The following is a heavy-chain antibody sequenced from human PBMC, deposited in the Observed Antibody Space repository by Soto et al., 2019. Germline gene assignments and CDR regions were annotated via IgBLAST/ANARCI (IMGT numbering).Heavy chain of an antibody. J-gene: IGHJ6*02. D-gene: IGHD3-10*01. CDR2: LNTHNGNT. V-gene: IGHV1-18*01. CDR1: GYTFTTYG. Sequence: QVQLEQSAPEVKKPGASVKVSCKASGYTFTTYGISWVRQAPGQGLEWMGWLNTHNGNTNYAQNLQGRVIMTADTSTSTAYMELRSLRSDDTAIYYCTREGSAPYYYSGMDAWGQVPTVTAS. CDR3: TREGSAPYYYSGMDA.